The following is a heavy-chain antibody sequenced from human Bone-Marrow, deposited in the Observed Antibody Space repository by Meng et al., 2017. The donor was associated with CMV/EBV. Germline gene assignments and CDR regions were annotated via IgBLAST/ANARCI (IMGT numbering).Heavy chain of an antibody. CDR2: ISWDGGST. V-gene: IGHV3-43*01. J-gene: IGHJ6*02. D-gene: IGHD4-11*01. CDR3: ARGLNRVTRGGYGMDV. Sequence: GGSLRLSCAASGFTFDDYTMHWVRQAPGKGLEWVSLISWDGGSTYYADSVKGRFTISRDNSKNTLYLQMNSLRAEDTAVYYCARGLNRVTRGGYGMDVWGQGTTVTVSS. CDR1: GFTFDDYT.